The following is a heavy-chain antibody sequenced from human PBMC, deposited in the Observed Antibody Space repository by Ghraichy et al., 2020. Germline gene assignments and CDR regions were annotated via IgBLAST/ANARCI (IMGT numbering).Heavy chain of an antibody. Sequence: SGPTLVKPTQTLTLTCTFSGFSLSTSGVGVGWIRQPPGKALEWLALIYWDDDKRYSPSLKSRLTITKDTSKNQVVLTMTNMDPVDTATYYCATVVPAAMNSLPFDYWGQGTLVTVSS. J-gene: IGHJ4*02. CDR2: IYWDDDK. CDR1: GFSLSTSGVG. V-gene: IGHV2-5*02. CDR3: ATVVPAAMNSLPFDY. D-gene: IGHD2-2*01.